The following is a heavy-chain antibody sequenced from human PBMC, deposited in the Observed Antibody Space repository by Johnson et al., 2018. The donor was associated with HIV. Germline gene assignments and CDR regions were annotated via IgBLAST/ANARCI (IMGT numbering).Heavy chain of an antibody. CDR3: ARSRWTDDAFEG. V-gene: IGHV3-74*03. J-gene: IGHJ3*01. CDR2: LDSEGSDT. Sequence: EVQLVVSGGSLVKPGGSLSISCAASGLSFSTYSMHWVRRAPGKGMVRVTRLDSEGSDTSYAEYVKGRFTISRDNSKNTVYLQMISLRAEDMTVYCCARSRWTDDAFEGWGQGTVVTVSS. D-gene: IGHD2-15*01. CDR1: GLSFSTYS.